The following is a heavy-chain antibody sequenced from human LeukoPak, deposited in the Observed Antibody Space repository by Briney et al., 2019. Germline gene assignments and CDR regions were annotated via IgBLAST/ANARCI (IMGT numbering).Heavy chain of an antibody. CDR3: AREGGDYGVNYMDV. CDR2: IFYSGST. D-gene: IGHD4-17*01. V-gene: IGHV4-39*07. CDR1: SGSISTSNYY. J-gene: IGHJ6*03. Sequence: SETLSLTCTVSSGSISTSNYYWGWVRQPPGKALEWIGNIFYSGSTYYSPSLKSRVTISLDTSRNQFSLKLNSVTAADTAVYYCAREGGDYGVNYMDVWGKGTTVTVSS.